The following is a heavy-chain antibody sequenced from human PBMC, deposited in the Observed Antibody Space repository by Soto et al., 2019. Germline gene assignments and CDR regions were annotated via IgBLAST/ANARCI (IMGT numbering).Heavy chain of an antibody. CDR1: GGTFRSYA. CDR2: IIPIFGTA. V-gene: IGHV1-69*13. D-gene: IGHD1-26*01. CDR3: ARARYSGSYFPDY. Sequence: ASVKVSCKASGGTFRSYAISWVRQAPGQGLEWMGGIIPIFGTANYAQKFQGRVTITADESTSTAYMELSSLRSEDTAVYYCARARYSGSYFPDYWGQGTLVTVSS. J-gene: IGHJ4*02.